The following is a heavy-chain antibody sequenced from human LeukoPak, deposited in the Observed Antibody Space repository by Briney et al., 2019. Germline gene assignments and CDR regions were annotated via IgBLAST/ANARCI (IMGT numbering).Heavy chain of an antibody. CDR3: AREARLRPGYGDERTTDNDY. Sequence: PGGSLRLSCAASGFTFSSYEMNWVRQAPGKGLEWVSYISSSGSTIYYADSVKGRFTISRDNAKNSLYLQMNSLRAEDTAVYYCAREARLRPGYGDERTTDNDYGGQGTLVTVSS. CDR1: GFTFSSYE. CDR2: ISSSGSTI. D-gene: IGHD4-17*01. V-gene: IGHV3-48*03. J-gene: IGHJ4*02.